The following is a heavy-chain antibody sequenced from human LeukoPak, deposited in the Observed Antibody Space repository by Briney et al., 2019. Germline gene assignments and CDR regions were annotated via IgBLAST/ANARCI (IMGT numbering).Heavy chain of an antibody. CDR2: ISSSSSYI. CDR1: GFTFSSYS. CDR3: ARGLRSRNWFDP. Sequence: GGSLRLSCAASGFTFSSYSMNWVRQAPGKGLEWVSSISSSSSYIYYADSVKGRFTISRDNAKNSLHLQMNSLRAEDTAVYYCARGLRSRNWFDPWGQGTLVTVSS. V-gene: IGHV3-21*01. J-gene: IGHJ5*02. D-gene: IGHD2-21*01.